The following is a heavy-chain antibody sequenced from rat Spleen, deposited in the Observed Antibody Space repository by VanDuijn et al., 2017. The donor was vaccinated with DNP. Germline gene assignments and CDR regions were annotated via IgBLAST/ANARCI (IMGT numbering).Heavy chain of an antibody. CDR2: IWSGGST. J-gene: IGHJ4*01. CDR3: ARSMDA. CDR1: GFSLTTYS. V-gene: IGHV2-15*01. Sequence: QVQLKESGPGLVQPSQTLSLTCTVSGFSLTTYSVTWVRQPPGKGLEWIGVIWSGGSTDYNSALKSRLSITRDTSKSQVLLTMISLQTEDTAIYFCARSMDAWGQGISVTVSS.